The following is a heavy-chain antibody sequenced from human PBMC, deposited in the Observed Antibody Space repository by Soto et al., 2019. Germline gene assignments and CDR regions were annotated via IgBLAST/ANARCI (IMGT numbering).Heavy chain of an antibody. CDR2: IRQDGSEK. Sequence: GGSLRLSCAASAFTFSSYWMSWVRQAPGKGLEWVANIRQDGSEKYYVDSVKGRFTISRDNAKNSLYLQMNSLRAEDTAVYYCARRIVATTELDYWGQGTLVTVSS. J-gene: IGHJ4*02. V-gene: IGHV3-7*01. D-gene: IGHD5-12*01. CDR1: AFTFSSYW. CDR3: ARRIVATTELDY.